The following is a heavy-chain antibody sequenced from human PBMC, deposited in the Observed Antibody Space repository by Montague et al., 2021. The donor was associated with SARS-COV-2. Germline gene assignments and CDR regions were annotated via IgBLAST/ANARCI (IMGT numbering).Heavy chain of an antibody. D-gene: IGHD3-10*01. J-gene: IGHJ4*02. CDR3: ARGARQGYGCRLGSFDY. CDR1: GGSFSGHY. Sequence: SETLSLTCAVSGGSFSGHYWNWIRQPPGKGLEWIGEINHSGSTNNNPSLKSRVTMSVDTSKNQFSLKLSSVTAADTAVYYCARGARQGYGCRLGSFDYWGQGTLVTVSS. V-gene: IGHV4-34*01. CDR2: INHSGST.